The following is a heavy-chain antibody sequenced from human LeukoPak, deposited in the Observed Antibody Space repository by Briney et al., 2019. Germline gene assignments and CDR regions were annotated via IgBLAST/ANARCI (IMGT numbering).Heavy chain of an antibody. D-gene: IGHD3-22*01. Sequence: ASVKVSCKASGYTFTSYYMHWVRQAPGQGLEWMGIINPSGGSTSYAQKFQGRVTMTRDTSTSTVYMELSSLGSEDTAVYYCASGDYYDSSGYYGNEYFQHWGQGTLVTVSS. J-gene: IGHJ1*01. CDR1: GYTFTSYY. CDR3: ASGDYYDSSGYYGNEYFQH. CDR2: INPSGGST. V-gene: IGHV1-46*01.